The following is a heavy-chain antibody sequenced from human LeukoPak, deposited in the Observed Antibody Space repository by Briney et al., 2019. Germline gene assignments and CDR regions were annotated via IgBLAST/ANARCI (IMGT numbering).Heavy chain of an antibody. V-gene: IGHV3-23*01. CDR1: GFTFSTYA. D-gene: IGHD2-15*01. CDR2: ISGSGGST. CDR3: AIGSYCSGGSCYPLFDY. Sequence: GGSLRLSCAASGFTFSTYAMNWVRQASGKGLEWVSTISGSGGSTYYADSVKGRFTISRDNSKSTLYLQMNSLRAEDTAVYYCAIGSYCSGGSCYPLFDYWGRGTLVTVSS. J-gene: IGHJ4*02.